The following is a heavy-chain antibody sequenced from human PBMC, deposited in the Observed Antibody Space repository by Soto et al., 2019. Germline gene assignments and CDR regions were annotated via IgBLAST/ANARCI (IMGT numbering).Heavy chain of an antibody. CDR3: AREGSTGGFDY. J-gene: IGHJ4*02. CDR2: IYYSGST. V-gene: IGHV4-59*01. CDR1: GGSISSDY. D-gene: IGHD2-8*02. Sequence: SETLSLTCTVSGGSISSDYWSWLRQPPGKGLEWIAYIYYSGSTKYNPSLKSRVTISLDTSKNQFSLKLNSVTAADTAVYYCAREGSTGGFDYWGQGNMVTVSS.